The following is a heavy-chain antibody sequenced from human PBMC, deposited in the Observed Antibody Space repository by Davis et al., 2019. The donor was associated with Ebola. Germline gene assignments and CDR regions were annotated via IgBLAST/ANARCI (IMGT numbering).Heavy chain of an antibody. CDR2: ISYDGSNE. J-gene: IGHJ4*02. CDR1: GFTFSA. V-gene: IGHV3-30*03. D-gene: IGHD6-19*01. Sequence: GESLKISCAASGFTFSAMHWVRQAPGKGLEWVAGISYDGSNEYYGDSVKGRFTISRDNSKNTLYLQMGSLRAEDMAVYYCARAYSSGWYDYWGQGTLVTVSS. CDR3: ARAYSSGWYDY.